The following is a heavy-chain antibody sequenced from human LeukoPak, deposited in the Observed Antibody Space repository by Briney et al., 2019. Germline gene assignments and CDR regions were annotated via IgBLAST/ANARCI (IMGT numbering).Heavy chain of an antibody. Sequence: PSETLSLTCTVSGGSISSGGYYWSWIRQHPGKGLEWIGYIYYSGSTYYNPSLKSRVTISVDTSKNQFSLKLSSVTAADTAVYYCAAYMVRGVSNRFDPWGQGTLVTVSS. CDR3: AAYMVRGVSNRFDP. D-gene: IGHD3-10*01. J-gene: IGHJ5*02. CDR2: IYYSGST. V-gene: IGHV4-31*03. CDR1: GGSISSGGYY.